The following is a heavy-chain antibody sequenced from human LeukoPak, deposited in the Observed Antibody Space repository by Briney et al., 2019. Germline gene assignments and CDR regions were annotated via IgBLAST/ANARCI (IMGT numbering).Heavy chain of an antibody. CDR1: GYSFTNYW. CDR2: IYPGDSDT. J-gene: IGHJ6*02. D-gene: IGHD2/OR15-2a*01. Sequence: GESLKISCKASGYSFTNYWIGWVRQMPGKGLEWMGIIYPGDSDTRYSPSLQGQVTISADKSISTAYLQWSSLKASDTAMYYCARFLPGDNYGMDVWGQGTTVTVSS. CDR3: ARFLPGDNYGMDV. V-gene: IGHV5-51*01.